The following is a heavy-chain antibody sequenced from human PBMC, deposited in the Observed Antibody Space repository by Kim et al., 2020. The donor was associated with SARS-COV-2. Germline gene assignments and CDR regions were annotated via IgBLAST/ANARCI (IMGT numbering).Heavy chain of an antibody. Sequence: SETLSLTCTVSGGSISSGSYYWSWIRQPAGKGLEWIGRIYTSGSTNYNPSLKSRVTISVDTSKNQFSLKLSSGTAADTAVYYCARDGDFQAWGLFDYWGQGTLVTVSS. CDR2: IYTSGST. V-gene: IGHV4-61*02. J-gene: IGHJ4*02. D-gene: IGHD3-16*01. CDR3: ARDGDFQAWGLFDY. CDR1: GGSISSGSYY.